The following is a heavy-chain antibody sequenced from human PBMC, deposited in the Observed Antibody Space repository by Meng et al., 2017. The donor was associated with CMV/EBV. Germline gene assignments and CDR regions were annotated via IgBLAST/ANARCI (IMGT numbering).Heavy chain of an antibody. V-gene: IGHV4-39*07. D-gene: IGHD6-19*01. CDR3: ARAVGGSGWYYFDY. J-gene: IGHJ4*02. Sequence: GSLRLSCTVSGGSISSSSYYWGWIRQPPGKGLAWIGSIYYSGSTYYNPSLKSRVTISVDTSKNQFSLKLSSVTAADTAVYYCARAVGGSGWYYFDYWGQGTLVTVSS. CDR2: IYYSGST. CDR1: GGSISSSSYY.